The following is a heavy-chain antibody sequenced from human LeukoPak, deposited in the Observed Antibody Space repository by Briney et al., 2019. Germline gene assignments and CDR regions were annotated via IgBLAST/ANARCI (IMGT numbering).Heavy chain of an antibody. V-gene: IGHV3-30*18. Sequence: GGSLRLSCAASGFTFSSYGMHWVRQAPGKGLEWVAVISYDGSNKYYADSVKGRFTISRDNSENTLYLQMNSLRAEDTAVYYCAKEHYDYVWGSYRPFDYWGQGTLVTVSS. J-gene: IGHJ4*02. CDR3: AKEHYDYVWGSYRPFDY. CDR2: ISYDGSNK. CDR1: GFTFSSYG. D-gene: IGHD3-16*02.